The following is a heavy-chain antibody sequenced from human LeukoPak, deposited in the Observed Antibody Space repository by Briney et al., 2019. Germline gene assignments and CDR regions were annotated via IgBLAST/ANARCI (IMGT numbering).Heavy chain of an antibody. CDR2: ISGSGGST. V-gene: IGHV3-23*01. J-gene: IGHJ4*02. Sequence: GGSLRLSCEASGFTFSSYAMSWVRQVPGKGLEWVSSISGSGGSTDYADSVKGRFTISRENSKNTLYLQMNGLRAEDTAVYYCAKDGSYYDFDYWGQGTLVTVSS. CDR3: AKDGSYYDFDY. D-gene: IGHD1-26*01. CDR1: GFTFSSYA.